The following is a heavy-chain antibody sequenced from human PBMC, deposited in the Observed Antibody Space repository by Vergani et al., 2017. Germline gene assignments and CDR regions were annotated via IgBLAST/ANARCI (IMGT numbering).Heavy chain of an antibody. Sequence: EVQLVQSGAEVKKPGESLKISCKGSGYSFTSYWIGWVRQMPGKGLEWMGIIYPGDSDTRYSPSFQGQVTISADKSISTAYLQWSSLKASDTAMYYCATVGDGYNLHWTWGAYFDYRGQGTLVTVSS. J-gene: IGHJ4*02. CDR1: GYSFTSYW. D-gene: IGHD5-24*01. CDR3: ATVGDGYNLHWTWGAYFDY. CDR2: IYPGDSDT. V-gene: IGHV5-51*03.